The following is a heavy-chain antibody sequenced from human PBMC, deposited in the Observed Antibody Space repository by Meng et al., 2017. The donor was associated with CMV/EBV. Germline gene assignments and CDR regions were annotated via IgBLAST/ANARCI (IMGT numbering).Heavy chain of an antibody. V-gene: IGHV3-30*04. CDR1: GFTFSSYA. Sequence: GGSLRLSCAASGFTFSSYAMHWVRQAPGKGLEWVAVISYDGSNKYYADSVKGRFTISRDNSKNTLYLQMNSLRAEDTAVYYCAKPIVVVPAAIESGFDYWGQGTLVTVSS. D-gene: IGHD2-2*01. CDR3: AKPIVVVPAAIESGFDY. CDR2: ISYDGSNK. J-gene: IGHJ4*02.